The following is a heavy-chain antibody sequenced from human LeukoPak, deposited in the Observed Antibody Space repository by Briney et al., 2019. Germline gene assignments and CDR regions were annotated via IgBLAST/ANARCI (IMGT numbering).Heavy chain of an antibody. J-gene: IGHJ4*02. V-gene: IGHV3-23*01. D-gene: IGHD5-24*01. CDR1: GFTFDDYG. CDR3: ARELSEMATISPFDY. Sequence: GGSLRLSCAASGFTFDDYGMSWVRQAPGKGLEWVSAISGSGGSTYYADSVKGRFTISRDNSKNTLYLQMNSLRAEDTAVYYCARELSEMATISPFDYWGQGTLVTVSS. CDR2: ISGSGGST.